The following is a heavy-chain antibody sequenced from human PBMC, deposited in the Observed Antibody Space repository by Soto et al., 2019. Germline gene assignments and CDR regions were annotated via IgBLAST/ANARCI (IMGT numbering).Heavy chain of an antibody. V-gene: IGHV4-30-2*01. D-gene: IGHD3-10*01. CDR1: GGSISSGGYS. CDR3: ARVLSGFWEFSLFDY. J-gene: IGHJ4*02. CDR2: IYHSGST. Sequence: QLQLQESGSGLVKPSQTLSLTCAVSGGSISSGGYSWSWIRQPPGKGLEWIGYIYHSGSTYYNPSLKSRVTISVDRSKNQFSLKLSSVTAADTAVYYCARVLSGFWEFSLFDYWGQGTLVTVSS.